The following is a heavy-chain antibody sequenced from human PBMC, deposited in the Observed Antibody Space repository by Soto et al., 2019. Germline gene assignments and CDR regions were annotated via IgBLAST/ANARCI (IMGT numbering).Heavy chain of an antibody. CDR2: IWYDGSNK. J-gene: IGHJ6*02. V-gene: IGHV3-33*01. CDR3: ARSIQLWLPSLDYYGMDV. D-gene: IGHD5-18*01. CDR1: GFTFSSYG. Sequence: PGGSLRLSCAASGFTFSSYGMHWVRQAPGKGLEWVAVIWYDGSNKYYADSVKGRFTISRDNSKNTLYLQMNSLRAEDTAVYYCARSIQLWLPSLDYYGMDVWGQGTTVTVSS.